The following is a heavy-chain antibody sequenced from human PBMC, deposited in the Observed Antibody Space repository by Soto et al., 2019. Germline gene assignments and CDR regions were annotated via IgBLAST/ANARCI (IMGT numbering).Heavy chain of an antibody. CDR3: AHGEGIVKSIVYFDS. V-gene: IGHV1-24*01. J-gene: IGHJ4*02. CDR2: FDREDGET. Sequence: ASVKVSCKVSGYFLTALSIHWVRQAPGKGLEWMGGFDREDGETIYAQKFQGRVTMTEDTSTDSAYMKLSSLTSEDTAIYYCAHGEGIVKSIVYFDSWGQGTLVTVSS. CDR1: GYFLTALS. D-gene: IGHD1-26*01.